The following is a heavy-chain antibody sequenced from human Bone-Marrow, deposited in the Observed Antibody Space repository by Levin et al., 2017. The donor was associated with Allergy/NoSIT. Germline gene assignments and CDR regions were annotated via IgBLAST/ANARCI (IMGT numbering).Heavy chain of an antibody. CDR2: VYEIGNT. J-gene: IGHJ4*02. CDR1: GFSINSGYF. Sequence: SETLSLTCGVSGFSINSGYFWGWIRQPPGKGLEWIGSVYEIGNTYYSPSLKSRVSGSGDTSNNQFSLTLRYVTAAETAVYFCVKGSHYGSANYYEYFDYWGQGTLVTVSS. CDR3: VKGSHYGSANYYEYFDY. V-gene: IGHV4-38-2*01. D-gene: IGHD3-10*01.